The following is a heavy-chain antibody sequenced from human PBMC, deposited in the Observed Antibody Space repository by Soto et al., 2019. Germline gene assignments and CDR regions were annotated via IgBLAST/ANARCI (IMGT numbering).Heavy chain of an antibody. V-gene: IGHV4-30-4*01. D-gene: IGHD2-2*01. CDR3: AREEGGVVPPSLLVGLDV. Sequence: QLQESGPGLVKPSQTLSLTCTVSGGSITSGDFYWTWIRQPPGKGLEWIGYIYYTGTTYYNPSLENRVSISVDTTKNQFSPSRTSVTAADTAVYYCAREEGGVVPPSLLVGLDVWGQGTTITVSS. CDR1: GGSITSGDFY. J-gene: IGHJ6*02. CDR2: IYYTGTT.